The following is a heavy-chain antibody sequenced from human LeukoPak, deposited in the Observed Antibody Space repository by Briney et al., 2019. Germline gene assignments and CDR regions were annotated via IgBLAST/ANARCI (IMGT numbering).Heavy chain of an antibody. Sequence: GGSLRLSCAASGFTFSSYWMHWVRQAPGMGLVWVSRINSDGSIANYADSVKGRFTISRDDVRNTLYLQMDSLTAEDTAVYYCWVPATAGEADYWGQGTLVTVSS. V-gene: IGHV3-74*01. D-gene: IGHD3-16*01. CDR3: WVPATAGEADY. J-gene: IGHJ4*02. CDR1: GFTFSSYW. CDR2: INSDGSIA.